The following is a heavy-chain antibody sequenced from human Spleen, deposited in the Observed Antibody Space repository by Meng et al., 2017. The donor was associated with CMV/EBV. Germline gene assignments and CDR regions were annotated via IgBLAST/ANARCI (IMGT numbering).Heavy chain of an antibody. CDR2: INGYNGNT. Sequence: ASVKVSCKASGYTFTSYGITWVRQAPGQGLEWMGWINGYNGNTKYAQNFKDRVTMTTDTSTSTVYMELKSLTSDDTAVYYCARDYSSSWYPNNAFDIWGQGTTVTVSS. J-gene: IGHJ3*02. CDR1: GYTFTSYG. CDR3: ARDYSSSWYPNNAFDI. V-gene: IGHV1-18*01. D-gene: IGHD6-13*01.